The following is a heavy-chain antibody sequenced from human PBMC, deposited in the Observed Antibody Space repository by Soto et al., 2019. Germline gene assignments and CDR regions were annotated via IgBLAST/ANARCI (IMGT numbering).Heavy chain of an antibody. CDR2: IYYSGST. CDR1: GGSISSGGYY. J-gene: IGHJ4*02. V-gene: IGHV4-31*03. CDR3: AREGSSWPNTSFDY. Sequence: PSETLSLTCTFSGGSISSGGYYWSWIRQHPGKGLEWIGYIYYSGSTYYNPSLKSRVTISVDTSKNQFSLKLSSVTAADTAVYYCAREGSSWPNTSFDYWGQGTLVTVSS. D-gene: IGHD6-13*01.